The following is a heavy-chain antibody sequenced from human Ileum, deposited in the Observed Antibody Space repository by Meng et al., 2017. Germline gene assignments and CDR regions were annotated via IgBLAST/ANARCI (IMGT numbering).Heavy chain of an antibody. CDR2: MYYSGST. CDR3: ARNDLAFWYFDL. V-gene: IGHV4-31*01. D-gene: IGHD3-3*01. CDR1: GVSISSNVNY. J-gene: IGHJ2*01. Sequence: QLQLQGSGPGLGRPSQTLSLTCIVSGVSISSNVNYWSWIRQHPGKGLEWLGYMYYSGSTYYNPSINTPITISLDTSKNQFSLRLDSVTAADTAVYFCARNDLAFWYFDLWGRGTLVTVSS.